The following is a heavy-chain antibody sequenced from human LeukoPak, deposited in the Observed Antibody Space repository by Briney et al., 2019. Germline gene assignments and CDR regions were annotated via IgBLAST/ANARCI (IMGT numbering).Heavy chain of an antibody. CDR2: IYYSGST. D-gene: IGHD5-12*01. J-gene: IGHJ4*02. CDR3: ARGSGYDASPHY. CDR1: GGSISSYY. V-gene: IGHV4-59*01. Sequence: SETLSLTCTVSGGSISSYYWNWIRQPPGKGLEWIGYIYYSGSTNYNPSLKSRVTISVDTSKTQFSLKLSSVTAADTALYYCARGSGYDASPHYWGQGTLVTVSS.